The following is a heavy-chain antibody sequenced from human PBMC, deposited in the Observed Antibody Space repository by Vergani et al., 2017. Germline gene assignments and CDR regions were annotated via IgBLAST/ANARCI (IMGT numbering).Heavy chain of an antibody. CDR2: ISSSGSTI. Sequence: QVQLVESGGGLVKPGGSLRLSCAASGFTFSDYYMSWIRQAPGKGLEWVSYISSSGSTIYYADSVKGRFTIARDNAKNSLYLQMTSLRAEDTAVYYCASGISGDIVLMVYAILFALPVCAWIQLWLLGYWGQGTLVTVSS. CDR1: GFTFSDYY. V-gene: IGHV3-11*01. D-gene: IGHD2-8*01. J-gene: IGHJ4*02. CDR3: ASGISGDIVLMVYAILFALPVCAWIQLWLLGY.